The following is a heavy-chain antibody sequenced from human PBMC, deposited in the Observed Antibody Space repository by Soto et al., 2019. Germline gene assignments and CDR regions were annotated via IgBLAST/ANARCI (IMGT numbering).Heavy chain of an antibody. CDR2: ISYDGSNK. J-gene: IGHJ4*02. V-gene: IGHV3-30-3*01. CDR1: GFTFSSYA. D-gene: IGHD3-10*01. Sequence: PGGSLRLSCAASGFTFSSYAMHWVRQAPGKGLEWVAVISYDGSNKYYADSVKGRFTISRDNSKNTLYLQMNSLRAEDTAVYYCARGLVLYGSGSYYMFDYWGQGTLVTVSS. CDR3: ARGLVLYGSGSYYMFDY.